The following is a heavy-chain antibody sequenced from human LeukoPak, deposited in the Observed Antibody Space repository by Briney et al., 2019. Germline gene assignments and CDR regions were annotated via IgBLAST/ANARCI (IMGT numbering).Heavy chain of an antibody. CDR3: VRGLRELPY. J-gene: IGHJ4*02. CDR2: TYASGENT. D-gene: IGHD1-26*01. V-gene: IGHV3-23*01. Sequence: PGGSLRLSCAASGFTFTSYAMSWVRQAPGKGLEWVSGTYASGENTYYADSVKGRFTISRDSSKNTLYLQMNSLRGEDTAVYYCVRGLRELPYWGQGTLVTVSS. CDR1: GFTFTSYA.